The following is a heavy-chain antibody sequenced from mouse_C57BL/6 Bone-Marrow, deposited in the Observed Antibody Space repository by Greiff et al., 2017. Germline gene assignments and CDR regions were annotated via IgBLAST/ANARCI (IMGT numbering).Heavy chain of an antibody. CDR2: FHPYNDDT. CDR3: ARRDDGYWYFDV. V-gene: IGHV1-47*01. J-gene: IGHJ1*03. D-gene: IGHD2-3*01. CDR1: GYTFTTYP. Sequence: QVQRVESGAELVKPGASVKMSCKASGYTFTTYPIEWMKQNHGKSLEWIGNFHPYNDDTKYNEKFKGKATLTVEKSSSTVYLELSRLTSDDSAVYYCARRDDGYWYFDVWGTGTTVTVSS.